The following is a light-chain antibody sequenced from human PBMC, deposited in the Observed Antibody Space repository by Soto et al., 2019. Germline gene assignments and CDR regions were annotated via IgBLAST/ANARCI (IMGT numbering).Light chain of an antibody. CDR2: DAS. CDR3: QQYDDVSPGIT. V-gene: IGKV1-33*01. Sequence: DIQMTQSPSSLSASVGDRVTITCQASPDISNYLNWYQQKPGQAPKLLIYDASSLETGVPSRFSGSGSGTHFTFTISRLQPEDIATYYCQQYDDVSPGITFGPGTKVDIK. J-gene: IGKJ3*01. CDR1: PDISNY.